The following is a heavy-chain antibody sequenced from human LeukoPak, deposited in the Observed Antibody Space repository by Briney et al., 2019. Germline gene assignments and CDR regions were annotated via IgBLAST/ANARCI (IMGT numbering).Heavy chain of an antibody. D-gene: IGHD3-22*01. CDR3: ARGYYDSSGYRFDY. CDR1: GGSISSYY. J-gene: IGHJ4*02. CDR2: IYYSGST. Sequence: PSETLSLTCTVSGGSISSYYWSWIRQPPEKGLEWIGYIYYSGSTNYNPSLRSRVTISVDTSKNQFSLKLSSVTAADTAVYYCARGYYDSSGYRFDYWGQGTLVTVSS. V-gene: IGHV4-59*01.